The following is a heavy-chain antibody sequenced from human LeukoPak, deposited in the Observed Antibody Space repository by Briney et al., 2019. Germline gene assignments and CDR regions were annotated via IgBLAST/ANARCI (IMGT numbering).Heavy chain of an antibody. D-gene: IGHD3-16*02. V-gene: IGHV4-39*02. CDR3: ARTYDYVWGSYRSHSFDS. J-gene: IGHJ4*02. CDR2: LYHTGSA. CDR1: GGSISSNNYY. Sequence: PSETVALTCTVSGGSISSNNYYWGWIRQPPGKGLEWIGSLYHTGSAYYNPSLKSRVTISMDVSKNHFSLKLSSVTAADTAVYYCARTYDYVWGSYRSHSFDSWGQGTLVTVSS.